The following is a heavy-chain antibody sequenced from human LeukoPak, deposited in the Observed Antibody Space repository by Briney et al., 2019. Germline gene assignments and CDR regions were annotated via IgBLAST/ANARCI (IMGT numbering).Heavy chain of an antibody. Sequence: GGSLRLSCAASGFTFSSYSMNWVRQAPGKGLEWVANIKQDGSEKYYVDSVKGRFTISRDNAKNSLYLQMNSLRAEDTAVYYCATIYSSSWYNWFDPWGQGTLVTVS. CDR1: GFTFSSYS. J-gene: IGHJ5*02. CDR3: ATIYSSSWYNWFDP. D-gene: IGHD6-13*01. V-gene: IGHV3-7*01. CDR2: IKQDGSEK.